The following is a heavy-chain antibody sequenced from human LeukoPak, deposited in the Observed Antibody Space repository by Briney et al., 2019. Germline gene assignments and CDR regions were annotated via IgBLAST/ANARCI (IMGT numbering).Heavy chain of an antibody. CDR2: IKHDGSEK. V-gene: IGHV3-7*03. D-gene: IGHD3-22*01. Sequence: PGGSLRLSCAASGCTFSRHWMTWVRQAPGKGLEWVASIKHDGSEKNYVDSVKGRFTISRDNAKNSLYLQMNSLRAEDTAVYYCATPLDYYDRSDSHQGGDWGQGTLVTVSS. CDR3: ATPLDYYDRSDSHQGGD. J-gene: IGHJ4*02. CDR1: GCTFSRHW.